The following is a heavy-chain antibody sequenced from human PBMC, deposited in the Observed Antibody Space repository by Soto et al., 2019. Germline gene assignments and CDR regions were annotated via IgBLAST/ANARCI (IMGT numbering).Heavy chain of an antibody. V-gene: IGHV4-39*01. CDR3: ARDIVVVVAAYFYYYYGMDV. D-gene: IGHD2-15*01. J-gene: IGHJ6*02. Sequence: SETLSLTCTVSGGSISSSSYYWGWIRQPPGKGLEWIGSIYYSGSTYYNPSLKSRVTISVDTSKNQFSLKLSSVTAADTAVYYCARDIVVVVAAYFYYYYGMDVWGQGTTVTVSS. CDR1: GGSISSSSYY. CDR2: IYYSGST.